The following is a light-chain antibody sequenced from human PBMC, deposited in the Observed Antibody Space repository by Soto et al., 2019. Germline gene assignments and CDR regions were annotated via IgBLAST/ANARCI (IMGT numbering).Light chain of an antibody. CDR3: QQYSNSPQT. Sequence: EVVMTQSPATLSVSPGERATLSCRASQSVSSNLAWYQQKPGQAPGLLIYDVSNRATGIPARFSGSGSGTDFTLTISSLEPEDFAVYYCQQYSNSPQTFGQGTKVDI. J-gene: IGKJ1*01. V-gene: IGKV3D-15*01. CDR2: DVS. CDR1: QSVSSN.